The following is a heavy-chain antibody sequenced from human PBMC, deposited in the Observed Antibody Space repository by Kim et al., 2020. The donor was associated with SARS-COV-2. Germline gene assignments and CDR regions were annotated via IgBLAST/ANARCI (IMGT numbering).Heavy chain of an antibody. J-gene: IGHJ4*02. V-gene: IGHV3-23*01. Sequence: YADSVKGRLTISRDSSKNTLSLQLKRLRAEDTAVYYCAIVASKLRFLNFEYWGQGTLVTVSP. CDR3: AIVASKLRFLNFEY. D-gene: IGHD3-3*01.